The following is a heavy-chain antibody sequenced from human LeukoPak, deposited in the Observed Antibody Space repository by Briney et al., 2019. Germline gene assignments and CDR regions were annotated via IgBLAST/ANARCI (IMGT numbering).Heavy chain of an antibody. CDR1: GFTFSSYA. Sequence: PGGSLRLSCAASGFTFSSYAMSWVRQAPGKGLEWVPAISGSGGSTYYADSVKGRFTISRDNSKNTLYLQMNSLRAEDTAVYYCAKVMDSSSSAGDYWGQGTLVTVSS. CDR2: ISGSGGST. D-gene: IGHD6-6*01. CDR3: AKVMDSSSSAGDY. J-gene: IGHJ4*02. V-gene: IGHV3-23*01.